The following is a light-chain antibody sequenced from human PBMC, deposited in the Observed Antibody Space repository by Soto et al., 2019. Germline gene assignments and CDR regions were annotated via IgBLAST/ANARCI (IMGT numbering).Light chain of an antibody. V-gene: IGLV1-40*01. J-gene: IGLJ2*01. Sequence: QSVLTQPPSVSGAPGQRVTISCTGSSSNIGAGYDVHWYQQLPGTAPKLLIFDKNNRPSGVPDRFSGSKSVTSASLAITGLQAEDEADYYCQSYDSSLSGYVLFGGGTQLTVL. CDR1: SSNIGAGYD. CDR2: DKN. CDR3: QSYDSSLSGYVL.